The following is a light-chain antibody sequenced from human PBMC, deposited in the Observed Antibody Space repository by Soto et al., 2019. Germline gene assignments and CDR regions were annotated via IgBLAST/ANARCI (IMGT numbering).Light chain of an antibody. Sequence: QSVLTQPPSASGSPGQSVTISCTGTSSDVGAYNYLSWYQQHPGKAPKLMIYEVSKRPSGVPDRFSGSKSGNTASLTVSGLQAEDEADDYCSSYAGSNNYVFGTGTKLTVL. CDR1: SSDVGAYNY. J-gene: IGLJ1*01. CDR2: EVS. CDR3: SSYAGSNNYV. V-gene: IGLV2-8*01.